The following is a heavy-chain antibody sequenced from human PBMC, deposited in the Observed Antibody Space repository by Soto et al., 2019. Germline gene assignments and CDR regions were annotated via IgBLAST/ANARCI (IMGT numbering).Heavy chain of an antibody. CDR1: GGTFSSYA. V-gene: IGHV1-69*13. D-gene: IGHD3-10*01. J-gene: IGHJ6*02. CDR3: ARFGSGSYYNDYYDGMDV. CDR2: IIPIFGTA. Sequence: SVKVSCKASGGTFSSYAISWVRQAPGQGLEWMGGIIPIFGTANYAQKFQGRVTITADESTSTAYMELSSLRSEDTAVYYCARFGSGSYYNDYYDGMDVWGQGTTVTVSS.